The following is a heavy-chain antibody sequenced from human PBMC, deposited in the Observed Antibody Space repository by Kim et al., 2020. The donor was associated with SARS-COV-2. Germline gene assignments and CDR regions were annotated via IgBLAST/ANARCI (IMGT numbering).Heavy chain of an antibody. CDR2: IKQDGSEK. D-gene: IGHD6-6*01. Sequence: GGSLRLSCATSGFTFSTYWMSWVRQAPGKGLEWVANIKQDGSEKYFVDSVKGRFTISRDNAKNSLYLQMNSLRVEDTAVYYCATTTANTAARVEFDCWG. V-gene: IGHV3-7*03. CDR3: ATTTANTAARVEFDC. CDR1: GFTFSTYW. J-gene: IGHJ4*01.